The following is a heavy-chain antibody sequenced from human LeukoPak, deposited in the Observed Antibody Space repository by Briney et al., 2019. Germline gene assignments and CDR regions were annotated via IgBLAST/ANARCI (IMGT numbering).Heavy chain of an antibody. CDR1: GGSISSSSYY. Sequence: SETLSPTCTVSGGSISSSSYYWGWIRQPPGKGPEWIGSIYYSGSTNYNPSLKSRVTISLDTSKNQFSLKLRSVTAADTAVYYCASVRGYSSGWYASGFDPWGQGTLVTVSS. D-gene: IGHD6-19*01. J-gene: IGHJ5*02. CDR3: ASVRGYSSGWYASGFDP. CDR2: IYYSGST. V-gene: IGHV4-39*07.